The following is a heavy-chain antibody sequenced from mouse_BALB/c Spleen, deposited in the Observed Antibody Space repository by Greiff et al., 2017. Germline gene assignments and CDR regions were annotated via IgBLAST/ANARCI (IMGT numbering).Heavy chain of an antibody. D-gene: IGHD2-1*01. J-gene: IGHJ4*01. CDR2: ISSGGSYT. Sequence: EVQLVESGGDLVKPGGSLKLSCAASGFTFSSYGMSWVRQTPDKRLEWVATISSGGSYTYYPDSVKGRFTISRDNAKNTLYLQMSSLKSEDTAMYYCARQGDGNYYYYAMDYWGQGTSVTVSS. V-gene: IGHV5-6*01. CDR3: ARQGDGNYYYYAMDY. CDR1: GFTFSSYG.